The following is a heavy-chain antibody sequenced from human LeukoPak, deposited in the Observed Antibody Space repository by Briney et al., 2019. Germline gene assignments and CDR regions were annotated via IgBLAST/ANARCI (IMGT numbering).Heavy chain of an antibody. J-gene: IGHJ4*02. CDR2: IYPGDSDT. CDR3: ATPGHYFDSSNYPLK. D-gene: IGHD3-22*01. Sequence: GESLKISCKGSGYTFTSYWIGWLRQMPGKGLEWMAIIYPGDSDTRYSPSSQGQVTISADKSLSTAYLQWSSLEASDTAMYYCATPGHYFDSSNYPLKWGQGTLVTVSS. V-gene: IGHV5-51*01. CDR1: GYTFTSYW.